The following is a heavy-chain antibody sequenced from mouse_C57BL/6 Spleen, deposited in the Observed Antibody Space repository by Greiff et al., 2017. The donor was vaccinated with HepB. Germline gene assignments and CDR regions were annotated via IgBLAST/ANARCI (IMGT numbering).Heavy chain of an antibody. CDR2: IYPGDGDT. D-gene: IGHD2-10*01. CDR3: ARSLLAMDY. Sequence: VMLVESGPELVKPGASVKISCKASGYAFSSSWMNWVKQRPGKGLEWIGRIYPGDGDTNYNGKFKGKATLTADKSSSTAYMQLSSLTSEDSAVYVCARSLLAMDYWGQGTSVTVSS. J-gene: IGHJ4*01. CDR1: GYAFSSSW. V-gene: IGHV1-82*01.